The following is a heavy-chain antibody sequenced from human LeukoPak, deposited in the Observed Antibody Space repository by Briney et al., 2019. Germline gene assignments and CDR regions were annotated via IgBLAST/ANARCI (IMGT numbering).Heavy chain of an antibody. CDR3: TRDRTTVTLFDY. CDR1: GFTFSNYW. V-gene: IGHV3-74*01. D-gene: IGHD4-17*01. CDR2: ISTDGTTT. J-gene: IGHJ4*02. Sequence: PGGSLRLSCAASGFTFSNYWIHWVRQTPAKGLVWISAISTDGTTTRYADSVKGRISISRDNAKNTVYLEMNSLRAEDTAVYHCTRDRTTVTLFDYWGQGTLVTVSS.